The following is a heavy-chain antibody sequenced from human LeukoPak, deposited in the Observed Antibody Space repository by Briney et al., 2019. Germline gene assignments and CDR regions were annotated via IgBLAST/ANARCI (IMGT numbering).Heavy chain of an antibody. V-gene: IGHV4-34*01. CDR1: GGSFSGYY. CDR2: INHSGST. J-gene: IGHJ5*02. D-gene: IGHD2-15*01. CDR3: ARGNPPRYCSGGSCYSRMNWFDP. Sequence: PSETLSLTCAVYGGSFSGYYWSWIRQPPGKWLEWIGEINHSGSTNYNPSLKSRVTISVDTSKNQFSLKLSSVTAADTAVYYCARGNPPRYCSGGSCYSRMNWFDPWGQGTLVTVSS.